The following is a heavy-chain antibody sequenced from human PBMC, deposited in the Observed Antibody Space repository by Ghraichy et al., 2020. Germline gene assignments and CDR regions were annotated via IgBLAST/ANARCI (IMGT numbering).Heavy chain of an antibody. Sequence: GGSLRLSCAASGFTFSSYSMNWVRQAPGKGLEWVSSISSSSSYIYYADSVKGRFTISRDNAKNSLYLQMNSLRAEDTAVYYCARKESSGWPDYYYYGMDVWSQGTTVTVSS. J-gene: IGHJ6*02. CDR1: GFTFSSYS. CDR2: ISSSSSYI. D-gene: IGHD6-19*01. CDR3: ARKESSGWPDYYYYGMDV. V-gene: IGHV3-21*01.